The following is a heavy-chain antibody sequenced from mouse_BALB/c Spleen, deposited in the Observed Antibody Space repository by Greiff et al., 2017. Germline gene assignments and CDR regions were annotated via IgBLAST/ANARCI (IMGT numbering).Heavy chain of an antibody. D-gene: IGHD2-1*01. V-gene: IGHV5-17*02. Sequence: EVKLVESGGGLVQPGGSRKLSCAASGFTFSSFGMHWVRQAPEKGLEWVAYISSGSSTIYYADTVKGRFTISRDNPKNTLFLQMTSLRSEDTAMYYCASRGVYYGNYGTAAMDYWGQGTSVTVSS. CDR3: ASRGVYYGNYGTAAMDY. CDR1: GFTFSSFG. CDR2: ISSGSSTI. J-gene: IGHJ4*01.